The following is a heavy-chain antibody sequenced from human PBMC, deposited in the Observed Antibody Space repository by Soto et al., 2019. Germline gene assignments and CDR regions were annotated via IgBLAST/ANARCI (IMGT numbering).Heavy chain of an antibody. CDR1: GYTFTSYD. J-gene: IGHJ6*01. CDR2: MNPNSGNT. Sequence: VASVKVSCKASGYTFTSYDINWVRQATGQGLEWMGWMNPNSGNTGYAQKFQGRVTMTRNTSISTAYMGLSSLRSEDTAVYYCARGQGLVRWGGYYYGREVWEQRATVTVSS. D-gene: IGHD1-1*01. CDR3: ARGQGLVRWGGYYYGREV. V-gene: IGHV1-8*01.